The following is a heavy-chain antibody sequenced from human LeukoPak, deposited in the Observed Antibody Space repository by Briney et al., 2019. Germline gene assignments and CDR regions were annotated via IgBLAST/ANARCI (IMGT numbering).Heavy chain of an antibody. CDR3: ARVPRNYYGSGSKYFDY. J-gene: IGHJ4*02. CDR1: GFTVSSNS. D-gene: IGHD3-10*01. CDR2: IYSGST. V-gene: IGHV3-53*01. Sequence: PGGSLRLSCTVSGFTVSSNSMSWVRQAPGKGLEWVSFIYSGSTHYSDSVKGRFTISRDNSKNTLYLQMNSLRAEDTAVYYCARVPRNYYGSGSKYFDYWGQGTLVTVSS.